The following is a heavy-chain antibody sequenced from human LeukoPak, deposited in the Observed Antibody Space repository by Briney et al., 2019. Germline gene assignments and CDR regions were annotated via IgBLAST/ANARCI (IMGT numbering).Heavy chain of an antibody. Sequence: SETLSLTCTVSGGSISSYYWSWIRQPPGKGLEWIGYIYYSGSTNYNPSLKSRVTISVDTSKNQFSLKLSSVTAADTAVYYCARHAAVPFDYWGQGTLVTVSS. CDR1: GGSISSYY. CDR2: IYYSGST. CDR3: ARHAAVPFDY. V-gene: IGHV4-59*08. J-gene: IGHJ4*02. D-gene: IGHD6-13*01.